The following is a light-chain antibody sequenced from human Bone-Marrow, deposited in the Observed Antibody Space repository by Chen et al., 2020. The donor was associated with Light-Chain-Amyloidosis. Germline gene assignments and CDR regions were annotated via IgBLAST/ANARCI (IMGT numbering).Light chain of an antibody. CDR2: GAS. CDR1: QGITNY. V-gene: IGKV1-12*01. J-gene: IGKJ1*01. Sequence: DIQMTQSPSSVSASVGDRVTITCRASQGITNYLAWYQQTPGKAPKLLIYGASSLQSGVPSRFGGSGSRTDFTLTISSLQPEDFANYYCQQANSFPWTFGQGTKVEIK. CDR3: QQANSFPWT.